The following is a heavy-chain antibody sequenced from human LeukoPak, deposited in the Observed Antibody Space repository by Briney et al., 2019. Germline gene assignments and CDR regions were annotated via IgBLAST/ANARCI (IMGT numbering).Heavy chain of an antibody. CDR1: GGSISSAAYY. CDR2: IYISGST. Sequence: SETLSLTCTVSGGSISSAAYYWSWIRQPAGKGLEWIARIYISGSTNYNPSLKSRVTISVDTSKNQFSLKLSSVTAADTAVYYCAREREGPYGYLDYWGQGTLVTVSS. CDR3: AREREGPYGYLDY. J-gene: IGHJ4*02. D-gene: IGHD4-17*01. V-gene: IGHV4-61*02.